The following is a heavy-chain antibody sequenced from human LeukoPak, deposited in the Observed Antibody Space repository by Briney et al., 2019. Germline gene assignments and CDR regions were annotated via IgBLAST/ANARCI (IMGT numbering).Heavy chain of an antibody. CDR2: VHTSGGS. D-gene: IGHD1-26*01. J-gene: IGHJ4*02. Sequence: SETLSLTCTVSGGSISSSSYYWGWIRQTPERGLEWMGHVHTSGGSTYYPSLKTRLTMSIDTSRSQLSLKLTSVTAADTAVYFCARLGSYHDFWGQGALVTVSS. CDR3: ARLGSYHDF. V-gene: IGHV4-61*05. CDR1: GGSISSSSYY.